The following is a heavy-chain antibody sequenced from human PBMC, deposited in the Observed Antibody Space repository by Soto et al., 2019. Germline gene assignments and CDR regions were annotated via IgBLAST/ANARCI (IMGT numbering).Heavy chain of an antibody. V-gene: IGHV1-18*04. CDR1: GYNFMRYG. D-gene: IGHD1-26*01. CDR2: ISVDNGET. Sequence: QVQLVQSGAEVKKPGASVKVSCKASGYNFMRYGFTWVRQAPGQGLEWMGWISVDNGETKYPQKIQGRVTMTTDTSTSTVYMELRSLTSDDTAVYYCARWISGGYSDWFDPWGHGTLVTVSS. J-gene: IGHJ5*02. CDR3: ARWISGGYSDWFDP.